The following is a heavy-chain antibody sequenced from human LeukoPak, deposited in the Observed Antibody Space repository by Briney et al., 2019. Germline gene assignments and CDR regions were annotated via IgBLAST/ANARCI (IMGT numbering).Heavy chain of an antibody. D-gene: IGHD6-13*01. CDR3: ARDRQQLDRPLDY. CDR1: GGSISSSSYY. V-gene: IGHV4-39*07. J-gene: IGHJ4*02. CDR2: IYYSGST. Sequence: SETLSLTCTVSGGSISSSSYYWGWIRQPPGKGLEWIGSIYYSGSTYYNPSLKSRVTISVDKSKNQFSLKLSSVTAADTAVYYCARDRQQLDRPLDYWGQGTLVTVSS.